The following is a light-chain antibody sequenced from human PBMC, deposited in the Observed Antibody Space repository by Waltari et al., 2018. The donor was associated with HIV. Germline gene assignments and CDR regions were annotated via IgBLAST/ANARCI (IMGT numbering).Light chain of an antibody. J-gene: IGLJ3*02. V-gene: IGLV2-11*01. CDR1: RSDVGGYYS. CDR2: EVI. Sequence: QSALTQPRSVSGSPGQSVTISCTGTRSDVGGYYSVSWYLQHPGKVPKLIIYEVIKRPSGVPDRFSGSKSGNTASLTISGLQTEDEADYFCCSYAGTYTYVLFGGGTKLTVL. CDR3: CSYAGTYTYVL.